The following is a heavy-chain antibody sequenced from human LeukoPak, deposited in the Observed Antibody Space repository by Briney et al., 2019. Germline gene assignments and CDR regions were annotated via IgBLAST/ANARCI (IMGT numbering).Heavy chain of an antibody. CDR2: INHSGST. Sequence: SETLSLTCAVYGGSFSGYYWSWIRQPPGKGLEWIGEINHSGSTNYNPSLKSQVTISVDTSKNQFSLKLSSVTAADTAVYYCARVGSRDYVWGSYRRQGNIQKWGQGTLVTVSS. CDR3: ARVGSRDYVWGSYRRQGNIQK. D-gene: IGHD3-16*02. J-gene: IGHJ4*02. V-gene: IGHV4-34*01. CDR1: GGSFSGYY.